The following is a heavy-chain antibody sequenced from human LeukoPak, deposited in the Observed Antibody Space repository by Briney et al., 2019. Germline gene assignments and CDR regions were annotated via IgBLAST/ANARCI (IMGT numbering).Heavy chain of an antibody. CDR3: ARHSGSRYCSGGSCYLFDP. D-gene: IGHD2-15*01. Sequence: GESLKISCKGSGCSFTSYWIGWVRQMPGKGLEGMGGIDPRESYTNYNPSFQGHATISADKSISTAYLQWSSLKASDAAMYYCARHSGSRYCSGGSCYLFDPWGQGTLVTVSS. CDR1: GCSFTSYW. J-gene: IGHJ5*02. V-gene: IGHV5-10-1*01. CDR2: IDPRESYT.